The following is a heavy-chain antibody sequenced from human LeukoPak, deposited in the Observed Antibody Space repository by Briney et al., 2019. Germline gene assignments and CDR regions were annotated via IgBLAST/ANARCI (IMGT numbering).Heavy chain of an antibody. CDR2: IIPIFGTA. J-gene: IGHJ4*02. V-gene: IGHV1-69*13. Sequence: ASVKVSCKDSGGTFSSYAISWVRQAPGQGLEWMGGIIPIFGTANYAQKFQGRVTITAYESTSTAYMELSSLRSEDTAVYYCARDPPGYYGSGPIEAWGQGTLVTVSS. D-gene: IGHD3-10*01. CDR1: GGTFSSYA. CDR3: ARDPPGYYGSGPIEA.